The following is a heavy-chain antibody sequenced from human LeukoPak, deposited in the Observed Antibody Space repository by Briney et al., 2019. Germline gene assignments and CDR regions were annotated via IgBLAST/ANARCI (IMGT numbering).Heavy chain of an antibody. Sequence: ASVKVSCTASGYTFTSYYMHWVRQAPGQGLEWMGIINPSGGSTSYAQKFQGRVTMTRDTSTSTVYMELSSLRSEDTAVYYWGREGGGEYSSGIDYWGQGTLVTVSS. J-gene: IGHJ4*02. V-gene: IGHV1-46*01. D-gene: IGHD6-19*01. CDR1: GYTFTSYY. CDR3: GREGGGEYSSGIDY. CDR2: INPSGGST.